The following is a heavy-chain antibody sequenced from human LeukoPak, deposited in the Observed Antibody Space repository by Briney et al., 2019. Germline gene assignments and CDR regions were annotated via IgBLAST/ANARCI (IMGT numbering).Heavy chain of an antibody. CDR1: GTSVSGCF. V-gene: IGHV3-66*02. J-gene: IGHJ4*02. D-gene: IGHD2-15*01. CDR3: SREGYFNFEN. CDR2: MRNGDTT. Sequence: SGGPLRLSCAASGTSVSGCFMNWVRQAPGKGLEWVSVMRNGDTTDYADSVKGRFTISVDKSKNTVYLQMNSLRTEDTAVYYCSREGYFNFENWGQGTLVTVSS.